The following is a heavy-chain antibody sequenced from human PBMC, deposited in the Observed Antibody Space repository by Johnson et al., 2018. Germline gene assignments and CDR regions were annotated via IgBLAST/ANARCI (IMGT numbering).Heavy chain of an antibody. V-gene: IGHV1-69*01. Sequence: QVQLVQSGAEVKRXGSSXKVXCKATGGTFKSYAITWLRPAPGQGLEWMGGIIPTFDTANYAQEFQDRVTITADESTGTAYMELSSLRAEDTAVYYCARGLSYKTDWGQGTLVTVSS. CDR2: IIPTFDTA. CDR3: ARGLSYKTD. D-gene: IGHD3-16*02. CDR1: GGTFKSYA. J-gene: IGHJ1*01.